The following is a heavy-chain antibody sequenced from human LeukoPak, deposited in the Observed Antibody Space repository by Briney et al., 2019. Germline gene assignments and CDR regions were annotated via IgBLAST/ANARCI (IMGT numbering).Heavy chain of an antibody. J-gene: IGHJ6*04. V-gene: IGHV3-7*03. CDR2: ITQDRSEK. CDR1: GFTFSSYW. D-gene: IGHD3-10*01. Sequence: GGSLRLSCAASGFTFSSYWMSWVRQAPGKGLEWVANITQDRSEKYYVDSVKGRFTISRDNAKNSLYLQMNSLRAEDTAVYYCARHAPYGSGSYYRFLGYYYYGMDVWGKGTTVTVSS. CDR3: ARHAPYGSGSYYRFLGYYYYGMDV.